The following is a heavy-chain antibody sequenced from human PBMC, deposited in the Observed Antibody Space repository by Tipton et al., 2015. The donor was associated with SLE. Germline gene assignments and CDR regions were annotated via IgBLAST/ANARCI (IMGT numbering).Heavy chain of an antibody. CDR3: ARFLAVAGPHFDY. Sequence: SLRLSCAASGFPFSSYSMNLVRQAPGKGLEWVSSISSSSSYRYYADSVKGRFTISRDNAKNALYLQMNSLRAEDTAVYYCARFLAVAGPHFDYWGQGTLVTVSS. J-gene: IGHJ4*02. V-gene: IGHV3-21*03. CDR1: GFPFSSYS. CDR2: ISSSSSYR. D-gene: IGHD6-19*01.